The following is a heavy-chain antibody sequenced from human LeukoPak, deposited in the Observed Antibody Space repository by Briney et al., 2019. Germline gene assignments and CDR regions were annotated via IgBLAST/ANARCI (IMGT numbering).Heavy chain of an antibody. D-gene: IGHD2-2*02. CDR2: IIPIFGTA. Sequence: ASVKVSCEASGGTFSSYAISWVRQAPGQGLEWMGGIIPIFGTANYAQKFQGRVTITADESTSTAYMELSSLRSEDTAVYYCARVTYTPSWFDPWGQGTLVTVSS. CDR3: ARVTYTPSWFDP. J-gene: IGHJ5*02. CDR1: GGTFSSYA. V-gene: IGHV1-69*01.